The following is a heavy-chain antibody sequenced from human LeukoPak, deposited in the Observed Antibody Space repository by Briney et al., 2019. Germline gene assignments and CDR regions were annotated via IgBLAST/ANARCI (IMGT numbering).Heavy chain of an antibody. CDR3: ARGKGYSYGYYFDC. V-gene: IGHV4-59*01. D-gene: IGHD5-18*01. J-gene: IGHJ4*02. CDR2: IYYSGST. CDR1: GGSISSYY. Sequence: PSETLSLTCTVSGGSISSYYWSWIRQPPGKGLEWIGYIYYSGSTNYNPSHKSRVTISVDTSKNQFSLRLSSVTAAGTAVYYCARGKGYSYGYYFDCWGQGALVTVSS.